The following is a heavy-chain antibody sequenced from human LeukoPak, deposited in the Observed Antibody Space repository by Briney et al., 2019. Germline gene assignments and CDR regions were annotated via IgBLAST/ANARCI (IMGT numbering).Heavy chain of an antibody. V-gene: IGHV4-39*07. D-gene: IGHD3-22*01. Sequence: SETLSLTCTVSGGSISSSSYYWGWIRQPPGKGLEWIGEINHSGSTNYNPSLKSRVTISVDTSKNQFSLKLSSVTATDTTVYYCARGVSGYYYHYWGQGTLVTVSS. CDR2: INHSGST. J-gene: IGHJ4*02. CDR3: ARGVSGYYYHY. CDR1: GGSISSSSYY.